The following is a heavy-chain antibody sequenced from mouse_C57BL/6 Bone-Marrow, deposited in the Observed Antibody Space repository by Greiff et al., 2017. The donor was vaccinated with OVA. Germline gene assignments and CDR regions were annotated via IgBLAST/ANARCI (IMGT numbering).Heavy chain of an antibody. V-gene: IGHV1-52*01. J-gene: IGHJ4*01. D-gene: IGHD2-3*01. CDR2: IDPSDSET. CDR3: ARDDGYDYYAMDY. CDR1: GYTFTSYW. Sequence: QVQLQQPGAELVRPGSSVKLSCKASGYTFTSYWMHWVKQRPIQGLEWIGNIDPSDSETHYNQKFKDKATLTVDKSSSTAYMQLSSLTSEDSAVYYGARDDGYDYYAMDYWGQGTSVTVSS.